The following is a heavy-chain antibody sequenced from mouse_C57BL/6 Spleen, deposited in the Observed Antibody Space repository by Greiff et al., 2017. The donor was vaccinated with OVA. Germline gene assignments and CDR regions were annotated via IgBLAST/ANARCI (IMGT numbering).Heavy chain of an antibody. V-gene: IGHV1-52*01. Sequence: VQLQQSGAELVRPGSSVKLSCKASGYTFTSYWMHWVKQRPIQGLEWIGNIDPSDSETHYNQKFKDKATLTVDKSSSTAYMQLSSLTYEDSAVYYCARGNDGYYLWYFDVWGTGTTVTVSS. CDR1: GYTFTSYW. CDR3: ARGNDGYYLWYFDV. D-gene: IGHD2-3*01. CDR2: IDPSDSET. J-gene: IGHJ1*03.